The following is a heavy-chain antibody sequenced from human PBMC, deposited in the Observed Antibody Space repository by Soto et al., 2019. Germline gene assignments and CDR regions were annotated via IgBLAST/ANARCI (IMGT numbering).Heavy chain of an antibody. CDR1: GYTFTSYY. V-gene: IGHV1-46*03. Sequence: ASVKVSCKASGYTFTSYYMHWVRQAPGQGLEWMGIINPSGGSTSYAQKFQGRVTMTRDTSTSTVYMELSSLRSEDTALYYGARRQARGGYDSELSPDFDYWGQGTLVTVSS. CDR3: ARRQARGGYDSELSPDFDY. D-gene: IGHD5-12*01. J-gene: IGHJ4*02. CDR2: INPSGGST.